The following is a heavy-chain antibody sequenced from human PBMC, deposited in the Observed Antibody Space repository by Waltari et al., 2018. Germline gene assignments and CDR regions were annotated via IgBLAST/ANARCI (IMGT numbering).Heavy chain of an antibody. CDR1: GFTVSSNY. Sequence: EVQLVESGGGLIQPGGSLRLSCAASGFTVSSNYMIWVRQAPGKGLEWVSVIYSGGSTYYADSVKGRFTISRDNSKNTLYLQMNSLRAEDTAVYYCARDGPNYYDSSGSEAVWGQGTMVTVSS. CDR2: IYSGGST. V-gene: IGHV3-53*01. J-gene: IGHJ3*01. D-gene: IGHD3-22*01. CDR3: ARDGPNYYDSSGSEAV.